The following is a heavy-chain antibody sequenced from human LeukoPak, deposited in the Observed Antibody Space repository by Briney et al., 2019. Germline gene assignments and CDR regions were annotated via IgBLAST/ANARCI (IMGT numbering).Heavy chain of an antibody. J-gene: IGHJ4*02. V-gene: IGHV3-15*01. Sequence: PGGSLRLSCAASGFTFSNAWLTWVRQAPGKGLEWVGRIKRKTDGGTTDYAAPVKGRFTISRDDSKNTLYLQMNSLKTEDTAVYYCTSTLGYWGQGTLLTVSS. CDR2: IKRKTDGGTT. CDR3: TSTLGY. CDR1: GFTFSNAW. D-gene: IGHD3-16*01.